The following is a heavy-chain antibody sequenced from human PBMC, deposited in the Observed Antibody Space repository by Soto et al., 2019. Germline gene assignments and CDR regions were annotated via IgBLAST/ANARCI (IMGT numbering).Heavy chain of an antibody. CDR1: GFTFGDYA. CDR2: IRSKAYGGTT. D-gene: IGHD3-10*01. J-gene: IGHJ4*02. V-gene: IGHV3-49*03. Sequence: PGGSLRLSCTTSGFTFGDYAMSWFRQAPGKGLEWVGFIRSKAYGGTTDYAASVKGRFTISRDDSKSIAYLQMNSLKTEDTAVYYCTRDFRRFGDPPSYWGQGTLVTVSS. CDR3: TRDFRRFGDPPSY.